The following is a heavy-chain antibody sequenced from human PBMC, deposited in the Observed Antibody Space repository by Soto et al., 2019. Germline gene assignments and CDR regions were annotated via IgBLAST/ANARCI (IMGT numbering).Heavy chain of an antibody. D-gene: IGHD2-8*01. Sequence: ASVKVSCKASGYTFTGYYMHWVRQAPGQGLEWMGWINPNSGGTNYAQKFQGRVTMTRDTSISTAYMELSRLRSDDTAVYYCARTPYCTNGVCYTGWFDPWGQGTLVTVSS. J-gene: IGHJ5*02. V-gene: IGHV1-2*02. CDR1: GYTFTGYY. CDR3: ARTPYCTNGVCYTGWFDP. CDR2: INPNSGGT.